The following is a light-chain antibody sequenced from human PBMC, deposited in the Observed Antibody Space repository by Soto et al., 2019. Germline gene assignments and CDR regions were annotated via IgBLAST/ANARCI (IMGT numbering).Light chain of an antibody. Sequence: EIVMTQSPATLSVSPGERATLSCRASQSVSSNLAWYQQKPGQAPRLLIYGASTRATGIPARFSGSGSGTELTLTISSLQSEHFAVYYSQQYNNWPPSMYTFGQGTKLEIK. J-gene: IGKJ2*01. CDR3: QQYNNWPPSMYT. CDR1: QSVSSN. V-gene: IGKV3-15*01. CDR2: GAS.